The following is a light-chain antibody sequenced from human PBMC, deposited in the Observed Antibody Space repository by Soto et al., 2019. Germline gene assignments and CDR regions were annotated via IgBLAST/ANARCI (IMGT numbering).Light chain of an antibody. V-gene: IGKV1-33*01. CDR3: QQYDNSWT. CDR2: AAS. Sequence: DIQMTQSPSSLSASVGDRFTITCRASQGISTYLNWYLQKPGKAPKLLIYAASSLETGVPSRFSGSGSGTDFTFTISSLQPEDTATYYCQQYDNSWTFGQGTKVDIK. J-gene: IGKJ1*01. CDR1: QGISTY.